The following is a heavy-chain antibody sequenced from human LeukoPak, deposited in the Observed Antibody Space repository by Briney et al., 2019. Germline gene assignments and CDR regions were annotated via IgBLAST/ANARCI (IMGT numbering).Heavy chain of an antibody. Sequence: ASVKVSCKASGYTFTGHYMHWVRRAPGQGLEWMGWINPNSGGTNYAQKFQGRVTMTRDTSISTAYMELSRLRSDDTAVYYCAREEYDFWSGFLGYWGQGTLVTVSS. D-gene: IGHD3-3*01. CDR1: GYTFTGHY. CDR2: INPNSGGT. CDR3: AREEYDFWSGFLGY. V-gene: IGHV1-2*02. J-gene: IGHJ4*02.